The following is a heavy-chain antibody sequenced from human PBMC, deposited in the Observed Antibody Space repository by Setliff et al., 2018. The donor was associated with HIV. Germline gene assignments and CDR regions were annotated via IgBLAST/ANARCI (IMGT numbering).Heavy chain of an antibody. J-gene: IGHJ1*01. CDR1: NASFSDYY. CDR3: ASFFWECSDNHCHRSFQF. V-gene: IGHV4-34*01. CDR2: INQSGST. D-gene: IGHD3-10*01. Sequence: SETLSLTCAVYNASFSDYYRGWIRQAPGKGLEWIGEINQSGSTNYNSSLRSRVTMSINLSKNQFSLKLTSVTAADTAVYYCASFFWECSDNHCHRSFQFWDQGALVTVSS.